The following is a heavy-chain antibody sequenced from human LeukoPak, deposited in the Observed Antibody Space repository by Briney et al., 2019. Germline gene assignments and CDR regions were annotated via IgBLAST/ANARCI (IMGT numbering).Heavy chain of an antibody. D-gene: IGHD5-24*01. CDR3: AKEGRSLQTY. CDR2: IKEDGTET. J-gene: IGHJ4*02. V-gene: IGHV3-7*03. CDR1: GFTFSSYT. Sequence: LPGGSLRLSCAASGFTFSSYTMNWVRQAPGKGLEWVANIKEDGTETYYVDSVKGRFTISRDNAKNSLYLQMNSLRVEDTAVYYCAKEGRSLQTYWGQGTLVTVSS.